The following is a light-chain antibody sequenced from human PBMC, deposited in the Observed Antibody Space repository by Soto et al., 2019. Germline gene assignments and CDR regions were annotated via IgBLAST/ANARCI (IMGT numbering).Light chain of an antibody. V-gene: IGKV3-11*01. CDR1: PAVSNY. CDR2: DAS. J-gene: IGKJ3*01. CDR3: QQRKSCPPA. Sequence: EISLPQFPAPLSFSPGERAPLSCTTRPAVSNYLAWHQQKPGQAPSLLIYDASNMATGVPSRFSGSGSGTDFTLTITGLQPDDFAIYYCQQRKSCPPAFGPGTNVDIK.